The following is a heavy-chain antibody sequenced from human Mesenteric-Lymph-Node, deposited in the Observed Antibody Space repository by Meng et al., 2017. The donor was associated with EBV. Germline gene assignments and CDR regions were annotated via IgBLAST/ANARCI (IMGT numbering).Heavy chain of an antibody. CDR1: GGSITRTTW. V-gene: IGHV4-4*02. CDR3: AGASDISGYYGGLDY. J-gene: IGHJ4*02. Sequence: QVQLQESGPGLVKPSGTLSRTCTVSGGSITRTTWWNWVRQPPGKGLEWIGEIYHSGRTNCKPSLQSRVTMSVDKSQNHFSLKLTSVTAADTAVYYCAGASDISGYYGGLDYWGQGILVTVSS. D-gene: IGHD3-22*01. CDR2: IYHSGRT.